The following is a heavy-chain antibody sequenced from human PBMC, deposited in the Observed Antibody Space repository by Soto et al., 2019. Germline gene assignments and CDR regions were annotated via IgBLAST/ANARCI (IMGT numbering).Heavy chain of an antibody. CDR3: ARTSTDYDFWSGSPANYGMDV. V-gene: IGHV2-70*01. Sequence: SGPTLVNPTQTLTLTCTFSGFSLSTSGMCVSWIRQPPGKALEWLALIDWDDDKYYSTSLKTRPTIPKDTSKSQVVLTMTNMDPVDTATYYCARTSTDYDFWSGSPANYGMDVWGQGTTVTVSS. CDR1: GFSLSTSGMC. CDR2: IDWDDDK. J-gene: IGHJ6*02. D-gene: IGHD3-3*01.